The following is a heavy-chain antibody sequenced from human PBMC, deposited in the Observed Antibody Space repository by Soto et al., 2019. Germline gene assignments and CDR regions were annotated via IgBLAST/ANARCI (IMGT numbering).Heavy chain of an antibody. J-gene: IGHJ4*02. CDR1: GFTFSSYS. V-gene: IGHV3-23*01. CDR2: ISVSGGSTYST. CDR3: AKNYYFDS. Sequence: LRLSCAASGFTFSSYSMSWVRQAPGKGLEWVSSISVSGGSTYSTYYADSVRGRLTISRDDSRNTMYLQMSSLRAEDTAIYYCAKNYYFDSWGQGTLVTVSS.